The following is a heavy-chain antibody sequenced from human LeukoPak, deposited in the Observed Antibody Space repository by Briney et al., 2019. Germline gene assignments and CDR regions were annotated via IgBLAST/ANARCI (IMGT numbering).Heavy chain of an antibody. Sequence: GGSLRLSCEASGFTFSTYWMHWVRHAPGKGLMWVSRISGDEVVRKYADSVRGRFTISRDNAKNTLYLQMDSLRAEDTAVYYCAREADWYGQSYDYWGQGTLVTVSS. D-gene: IGHD3-9*01. CDR3: AREADWYGQSYDY. V-gene: IGHV3-74*03. CDR1: GFTFSTYW. J-gene: IGHJ4*02. CDR2: ISGDEVVR.